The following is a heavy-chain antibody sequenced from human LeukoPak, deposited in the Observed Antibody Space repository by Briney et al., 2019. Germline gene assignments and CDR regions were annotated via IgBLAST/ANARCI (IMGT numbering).Heavy chain of an antibody. D-gene: IGHD6-6*01. V-gene: IGHV1-18*01. CDR3: ARGGPFPSGSSSREYYLDY. Sequence: GASVKVSCKVSGYDFINYGISWVRQAPGQGLEWMGWRSIYNGNTDYKLQGRVTMTTDTSTSTAYMEVRSLRSDDTAVYYCARGGPFPSGSSSREYYLDYWGQGTLVTVSS. CDR2: RSIYNGNT. CDR1: GYDFINYG. J-gene: IGHJ4*02.